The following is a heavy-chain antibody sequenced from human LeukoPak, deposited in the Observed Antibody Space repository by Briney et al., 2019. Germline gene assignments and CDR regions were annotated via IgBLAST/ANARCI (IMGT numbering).Heavy chain of an antibody. Sequence: PSEILSLTCAVSGGSISSGGYSWSWIRQPPGKGLEWIGYIYHSGSTYYNPSLKSRVTISVDRSKNQFSLKLSSVTAADTAVYYCARGESVVTPFDYWGQGTLVTVSS. V-gene: IGHV4-30-2*01. J-gene: IGHJ4*02. D-gene: IGHD4-23*01. CDR3: ARGESVVTPFDY. CDR2: IYHSGST. CDR1: GGSISSGGYS.